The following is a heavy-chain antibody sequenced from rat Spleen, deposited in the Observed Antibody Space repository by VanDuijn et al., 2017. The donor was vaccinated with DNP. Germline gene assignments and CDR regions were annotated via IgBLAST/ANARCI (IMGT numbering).Heavy chain of an antibody. Sequence: EVQLQESGPGLVKPSQSLSLTCSVTSYSITNNYWGWIRKFPGNQMEWMGYISFSGSTSYNPSLKSRISITRDTSKNQFFLHLNSVTTEDTATYYCARWASMGFDYWGQGVMVTVSP. D-gene: IGHD1-7*01. CDR3: ARWASMGFDY. V-gene: IGHV3-1*01. J-gene: IGHJ2*01. CDR2: ISFSGST. CDR1: SYSITNNY.